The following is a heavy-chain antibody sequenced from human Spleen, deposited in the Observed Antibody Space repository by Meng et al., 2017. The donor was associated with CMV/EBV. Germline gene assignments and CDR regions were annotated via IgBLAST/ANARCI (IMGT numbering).Heavy chain of an antibody. J-gene: IGHJ4*02. CDR3: ARDKLGYDSSGYYHALENQEDY. CDR1: GYSISSCRY. D-gene: IGHD3-22*01. Sequence: GSLRLSCPVSGYSISSCRYWGWIRQPPGKGLEWIGSIYHSGSTYYNPSLKSRVTISVDTSKNQFSLKLSSVTAADTAVYYCARDKLGYDSSGYYHALENQEDYWGQGTLVTVSS. CDR2: IYHSGST. V-gene: IGHV4-38-2*02.